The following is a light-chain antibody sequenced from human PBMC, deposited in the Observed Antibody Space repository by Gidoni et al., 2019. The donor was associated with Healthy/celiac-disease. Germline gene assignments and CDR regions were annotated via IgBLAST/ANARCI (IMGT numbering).Light chain of an antibody. CDR1: SSNIGAGYD. V-gene: IGLV1-40*01. Sequence: QSVLTQPPSVSGAPGQRVTIPCTGSSSNIGAGYDVHWYQQLPGTPPKLLTYGNSNRPSGVPDRFSGSKSGTSASLAITGLQAEDEADYYCQSYDSSLSGSVFGGGTKLTVL. J-gene: IGLJ2*01. CDR2: GNS. CDR3: QSYDSSLSGSV.